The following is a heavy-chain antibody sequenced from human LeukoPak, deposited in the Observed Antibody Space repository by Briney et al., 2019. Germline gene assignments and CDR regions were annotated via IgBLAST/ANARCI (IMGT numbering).Heavy chain of an antibody. J-gene: IGHJ6*03. CDR1: GFTFTSQA. CDR3: AKDGIVSPYYYFYMDV. D-gene: IGHD1-26*01. CDR2: ISGSGARI. V-gene: IGHV3-23*01. Sequence: GGSLRLSCAASGFTFTSQAMNWVRQAPGKGLEWVSSISGSGARIDSADSVKGRFTISRDTSKNTLYLQMNSLRVEDTAVYYCAKDGIVSPYYYFYMDVWGKGTKVTVSS.